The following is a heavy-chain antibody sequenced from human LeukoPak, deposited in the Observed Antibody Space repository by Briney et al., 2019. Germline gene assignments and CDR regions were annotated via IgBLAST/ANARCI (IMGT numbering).Heavy chain of an antibody. CDR1: GFTFSSYA. D-gene: IGHD3-10*01. CDR3: ARDRRFGLDY. CDR2: ISGSGGST. V-gene: IGHV3-23*01. J-gene: IGHJ4*02. Sequence: GGSLRLSCAASGFTFSSYAMNWVRQAPGKGLEWVSAISGSGGSTYYADSAKGRFTISRDNSKNTLYLQMNSLRAEDTAVYYCARDRRFGLDYWGQGTLVTVSS.